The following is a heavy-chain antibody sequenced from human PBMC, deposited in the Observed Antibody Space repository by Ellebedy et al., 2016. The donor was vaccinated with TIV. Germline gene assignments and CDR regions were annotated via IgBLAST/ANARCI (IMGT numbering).Heavy chain of an antibody. CDR3: AKDSRLELRGLWASYFDY. V-gene: IGHV3-53*05. Sequence: GESLKISXAASGFTVSSNYMSWVRQAPGKGLEWVSVIYSGGSTYYADSVKGRFTISRDNSKNTLYLQMNSLRPEDTALFYCAKDSRLELRGLWASYFDYWGQGTLVTVSS. J-gene: IGHJ4*02. D-gene: IGHD1-7*01. CDR2: IYSGGST. CDR1: GFTVSSNY.